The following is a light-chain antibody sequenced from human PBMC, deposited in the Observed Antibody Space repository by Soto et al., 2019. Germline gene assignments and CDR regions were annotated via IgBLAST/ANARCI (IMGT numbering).Light chain of an antibody. CDR2: KAS. CDR3: EEYDSYPFT. CDR1: QSINNR. J-gene: IGKJ4*01. V-gene: IGKV1-5*03. Sequence: DIQMTQSPSTLSASEGDRVTITCRASQSINNRLAWYQQKPGKAPKLLISKASNLKSGDPSRCSGTGSGTEYTLTISSLQPYDFASYYCEEYDSYPFTFGGGTKVEIK.